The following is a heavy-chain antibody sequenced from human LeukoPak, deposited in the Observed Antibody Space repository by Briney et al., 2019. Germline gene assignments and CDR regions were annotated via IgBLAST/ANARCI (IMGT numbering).Heavy chain of an antibody. CDR1: GGTFSSYA. CDR3: ARVPSLYSGYDFVY. J-gene: IGHJ4*02. CDR2: IIPIFGTA. V-gene: IGHV1-69*13. D-gene: IGHD5-12*01. Sequence: SVTVSFKASGGTFSSYAISWVRQAPGQGLEWMGGIIPIFGTANYAQKFQGRVTITADESTSTAYMELSSLRSEDTAVYYCARVPSLYSGYDFVYWGQGTLVTVSS.